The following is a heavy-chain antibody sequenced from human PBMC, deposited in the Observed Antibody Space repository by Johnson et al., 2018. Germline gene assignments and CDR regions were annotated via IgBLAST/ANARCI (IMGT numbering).Heavy chain of an antibody. CDR2: IWHDGSNK. Sequence: QVQLVQSGGGVVQPGRSLRLSCAASGFTFSTYGMHWVRQAPGKGLEWVALIWHDGSNKNYADSVKGRFPISRDNSKNTLYLQMNSLKAEDTAVYSCATETDGFDSWGQGTLVTVSS. V-gene: IGHV3-33*01. CDR1: GFTFSTYG. CDR3: ATETDGFDS. J-gene: IGHJ3*02.